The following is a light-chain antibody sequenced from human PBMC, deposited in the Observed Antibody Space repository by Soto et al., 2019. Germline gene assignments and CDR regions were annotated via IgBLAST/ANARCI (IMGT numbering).Light chain of an antibody. CDR2: GPS. CDR1: QSVSSN. CDR3: QQYDNWPRT. V-gene: IGKV3-15*01. Sequence: EIVLTQSPGTLSLCPGERATLSCRASQSVSSNLAWYQHKPGQAPRLLIPGPSSRATGIPARFSGSGSRTEFTLTNSSLQSEDYAVYYCQQYDNWPRTFGQGTNVDIK. J-gene: IGKJ1*01.